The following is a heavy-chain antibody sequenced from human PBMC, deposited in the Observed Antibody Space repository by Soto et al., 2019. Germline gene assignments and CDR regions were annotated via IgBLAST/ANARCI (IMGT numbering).Heavy chain of an antibody. V-gene: IGHV1-2*02. CDR1: GYTFPGYY. CDR3: ARDSRYYYNSRSYFSPYYAFDI. D-gene: IGHD3-22*01. J-gene: IGHJ3*02. CDR2: INPNSSGT. Sequence: AAVQVSLKASGYTFPGYYMHWVRQAPGQGLDSMGWINPNSSGTNYVQKFQGRVTMTRDTSISTAYMELSRLRSDDTAVYYCARDSRYYYNSRSYFSPYYAFDIWGQGTTVTVSS.